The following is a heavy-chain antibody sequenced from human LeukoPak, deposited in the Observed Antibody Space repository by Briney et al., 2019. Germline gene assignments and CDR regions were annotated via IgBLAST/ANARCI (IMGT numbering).Heavy chain of an antibody. V-gene: IGHV3-21*05. CDR3: ARTLWPYDAFDI. CDR2: ISSSSDYI. CDR1: GFTFTSYN. Sequence: GGSLRLSCAASGFTFTSYNMNWVRQAPGKGLEWVSYISSSSDYINYADSVKGRFTISRDNAKNSLYLQMNSLRAGDTAVYYCARTLWPYDAFDIWGQGTMVTVSS. D-gene: IGHD3-16*01. J-gene: IGHJ3*02.